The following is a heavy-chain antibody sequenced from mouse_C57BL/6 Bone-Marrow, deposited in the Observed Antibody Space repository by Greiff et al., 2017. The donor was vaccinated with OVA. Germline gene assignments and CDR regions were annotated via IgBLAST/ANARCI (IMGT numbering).Heavy chain of an antibody. CDR3: ASGLFAY. CDR2: IDPSDSYT. Sequence: QVQLQQPGAELVKPGASVKLSCKASGYTFTSYWMQWVKQRPGQGLEWIGEIDPSDSYTNYNQKFKGKATLTVDTSSSTAYMQLSSLTSEDSAVYLCASGLFAYWGQGALVNVSS. CDR1: GYTFTSYW. J-gene: IGHJ3*01. V-gene: IGHV1-50*01.